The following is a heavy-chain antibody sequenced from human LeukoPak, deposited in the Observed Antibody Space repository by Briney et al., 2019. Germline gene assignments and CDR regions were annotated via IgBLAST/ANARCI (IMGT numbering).Heavy chain of an antibody. CDR2: ISSSSSYI. CDR1: GFTFSSYS. J-gene: IGHJ6*03. D-gene: IGHD1-26*01. V-gene: IGHV3-21*01. CDR3: ARGRRGSSNYYYYMDV. Sequence: GGSLRLSCAASGFTFSSYSINWVRQAQGKGLEWVSSISSSSSYIYYADSVKGRFTISRDNAKNSLYLQMNSLRAEDTAVYYCARGRRGSSNYYYYMDVWGKGTTVTVSS.